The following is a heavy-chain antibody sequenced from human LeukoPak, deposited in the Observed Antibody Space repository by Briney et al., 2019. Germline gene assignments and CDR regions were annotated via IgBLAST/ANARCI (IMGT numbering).Heavy chain of an antibody. Sequence: PSETLSLTCTVSGGSISSSSYYWGWIRQPPGKGLEWIGNIYYSGSTYYNASLKSRVTISVDTSKNHFSLKLSSVTAADTAVYYCARGNFDWLPVNWFDPWGQGTLVTVSS. D-gene: IGHD3-9*01. V-gene: IGHV4-39*07. CDR2: IYYSGST. CDR3: ARGNFDWLPVNWFDP. CDR1: GGSISSSSYY. J-gene: IGHJ5*02.